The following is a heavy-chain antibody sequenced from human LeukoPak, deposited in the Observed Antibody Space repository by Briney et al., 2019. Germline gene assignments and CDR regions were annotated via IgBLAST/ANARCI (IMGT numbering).Heavy chain of an antibody. CDR1: GYSISSANY. D-gene: IGHD3-22*01. CDR2: IYNSGST. CDR3: ARSGSSGYYPTRGYYFDY. Sequence: PSETLSLTCTVSGYSISSANYWAWIRQPPGKALEWIGSIYNSGSTYYNPSLKSRVTISVDTSKNEFSLKLSSVTAADTAVYYWARSGSSGYYPTRGYYFDYWGQGTLVTVSS. J-gene: IGHJ4*02. V-gene: IGHV4-38-2*02.